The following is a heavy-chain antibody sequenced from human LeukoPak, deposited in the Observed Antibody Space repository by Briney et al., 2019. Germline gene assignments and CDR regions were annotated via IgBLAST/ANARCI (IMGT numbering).Heavy chain of an antibody. CDR2: INPNSGDT. J-gene: IGHJ4*02. CDR1: GYTFTGYY. CDR3: ATVGIVDTAMITYFDY. D-gene: IGHD5-18*01. V-gene: IGHV1-2*02. Sequence: ASVKVSCKASGYTFTGYYMHWVRQAPGQGREGMGWINPNSGDTNYAQKFQGRVTMTRDTSISTAYMELSRLRSDDTAVYYCATVGIVDTAMITYFDYWGQGTLVTVSS.